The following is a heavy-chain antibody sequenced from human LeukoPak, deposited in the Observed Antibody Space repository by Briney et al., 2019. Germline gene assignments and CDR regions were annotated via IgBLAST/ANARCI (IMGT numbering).Heavy chain of an antibody. Sequence: GGSLRLSCAASGFTFSNYTMSWVRQAPGKGLEWVSVISGSGGSTFYADSVKGRFAISRDNSKNTLYLQMNSLRAGDTAVYYCGKDPSAGVTPYYFDYWGQGTLVTVSS. D-gene: IGHD6-13*01. CDR1: GFTFSNYT. J-gene: IGHJ4*02. CDR2: ISGSGGST. V-gene: IGHV3-23*01. CDR3: GKDPSAGVTPYYFDY.